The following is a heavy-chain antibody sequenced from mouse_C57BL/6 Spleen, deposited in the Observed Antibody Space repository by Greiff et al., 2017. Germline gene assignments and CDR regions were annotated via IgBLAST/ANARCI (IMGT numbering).Heavy chain of an antibody. D-gene: IGHD2-4*01. J-gene: IGHJ4*01. CDR1: GFTFSSYG. CDR3: ARRGDYDYDGAYYAMDY. Sequence: EVMLVESGGDLVKPGGSLKLSCAASGFTFSSYGMSWVRQTPDKRLEWVATISSGGSYTYYPDSVKGRFTISRDNAKNTLYLKMSSRKAEDTAMYYCARRGDYDYDGAYYAMDYWGQGTSVTVSS. V-gene: IGHV5-6*02. CDR2: ISSGGSYT.